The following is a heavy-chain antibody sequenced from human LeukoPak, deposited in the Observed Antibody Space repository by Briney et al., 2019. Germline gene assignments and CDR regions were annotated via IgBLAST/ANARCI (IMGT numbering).Heavy chain of an antibody. Sequence: SETLSLTCAVYGGSFSGYYWSWIRQPPGKGLEWIGEINHSGSTNYNPSLKSRVTISVDTSKNQFSPKLSSVTAADTAVYYCARLHRWGYCSGGSCYYFDYWGQGTLVTVSS. D-gene: IGHD2-15*01. V-gene: IGHV4-34*01. J-gene: IGHJ4*02. CDR3: ARLHRWGYCSGGSCYYFDY. CDR2: INHSGST. CDR1: GGSFSGYY.